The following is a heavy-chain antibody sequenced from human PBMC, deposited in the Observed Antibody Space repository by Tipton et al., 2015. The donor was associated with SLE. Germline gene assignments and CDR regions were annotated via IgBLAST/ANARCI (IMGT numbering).Heavy chain of an antibody. CDR1: GVSISSGSYY. Sequence: LRLSCTVSGVSISSGSYYWNWIRQPAGKGLEWIGRVYTAGSPYYNPSLKSRVTISVDTSKNQFSLKLSSVTAADTAVYYCARGSSSWKGSYYYYYMDVWGKGTTVTVSS. V-gene: IGHV4-61*02. D-gene: IGHD6-13*01. CDR3: ARGSSSWKGSYYYYYMDV. J-gene: IGHJ6*03. CDR2: VYTAGSP.